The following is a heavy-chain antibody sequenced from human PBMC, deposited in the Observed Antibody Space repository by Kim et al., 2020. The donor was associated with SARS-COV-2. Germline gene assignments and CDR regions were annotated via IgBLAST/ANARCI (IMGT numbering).Heavy chain of an antibody. V-gene: IGHV1-18*04. CDR2: ISAYNGNT. Sequence: ASVKVSCKASGYTFTSYGISWVRQAPGQGLEWMGWISAYNGNTNYAQKLQGRVTMTTDTSTSTAYMELRSLRSDDTAVYYCARDGERYSSGWYRAFDYWGQGTLVTVSS. CDR1: GYTFTSYG. CDR3: ARDGERYSSGWYRAFDY. D-gene: IGHD6-19*01. J-gene: IGHJ4*02.